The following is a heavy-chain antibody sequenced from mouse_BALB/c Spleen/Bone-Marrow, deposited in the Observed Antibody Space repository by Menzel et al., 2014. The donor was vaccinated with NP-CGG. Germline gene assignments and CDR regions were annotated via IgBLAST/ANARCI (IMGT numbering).Heavy chain of an antibody. CDR3: ARNPIRRNAMDY. CDR1: GFSLTSYG. D-gene: IGHD2-12*01. CDR2: IWSGGTT. J-gene: IGHJ4*01. V-gene: IGHV2-2*02. Sequence: VQLQQSGPGLVQPSQSLSITRTVSGFSLTSYGVHWVRRSPGKGLEWLGVIWSGGTTDYNAPFISRLSISKDNSKSQVFFKMNSLQANDAAIYYCARNPIRRNAMDYWGQGTSVTVSS.